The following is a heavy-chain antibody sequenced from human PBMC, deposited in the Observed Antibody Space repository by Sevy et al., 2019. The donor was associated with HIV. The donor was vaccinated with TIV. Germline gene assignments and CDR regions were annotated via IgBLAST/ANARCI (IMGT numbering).Heavy chain of an antibody. D-gene: IGHD3-10*01. CDR1: GFTFSSYS. CDR3: ARGLSNVLLWFGVVHGGTY. V-gene: IGHV3-48*02. Sequence: GGSLRLSCAASGFTFSSYSMNWVRQAPGKGLEWDSYISSSSSTIYYADSVKGRFTISRDNAKNSLYLQMNSLRDEDTAVYYCARGLSNVLLWFGVVHGGTYWGQGTLVTVSS. CDR2: ISSSSSTI. J-gene: IGHJ4*02.